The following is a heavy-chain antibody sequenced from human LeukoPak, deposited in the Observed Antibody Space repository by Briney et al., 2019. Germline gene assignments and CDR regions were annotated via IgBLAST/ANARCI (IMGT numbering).Heavy chain of an antibody. Sequence: SETLSLTCTVSGGSMNDYFWIWIRQPPGKGLEYIGYMYPSGSTDYNPSLKSRVAVSVDTSKNQFSLKLSSVTAADTAVYYCARLIWSLYYFDSWGQGALVTVSS. CDR1: GGSMNDYF. CDR2: MYPSGST. CDR3: ARLIWSLYYFDS. D-gene: IGHD1-1*01. J-gene: IGHJ4*02. V-gene: IGHV4-59*08.